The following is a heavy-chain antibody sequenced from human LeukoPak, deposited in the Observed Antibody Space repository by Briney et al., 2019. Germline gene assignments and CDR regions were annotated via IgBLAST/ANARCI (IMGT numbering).Heavy chain of an antibody. J-gene: IGHJ6*02. CDR1: GYTFTSYG. CDR3: ARESYDFWSGYYSSSSGTSYYYYGKDV. D-gene: IGHD3-3*01. V-gene: IGHV1-18*01. Sequence: RASVKVSCTASGYTFTSYGISWVRQAPGQGLEWMGWISAYNGNTNYAQKLQGRVTMTTDTSTSTAYMELRSLRSDDTAVYYCARESYDFWSGYYSSSSGTSYYYYGKDVWGQGTTATVSS. CDR2: ISAYNGNT.